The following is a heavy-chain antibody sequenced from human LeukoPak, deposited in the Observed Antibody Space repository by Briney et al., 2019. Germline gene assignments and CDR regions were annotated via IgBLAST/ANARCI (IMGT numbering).Heavy chain of an antibody. D-gene: IGHD3-3*01. Sequence: GASVKVSCKVSGYTLTELSMHWVRQAPGKGLEWMGGFDPEDGETIYAQKFQGRVAMTRDTSTSAVYMELSSLRSEDTAVYYCARDHDFWSGLIGYWGQGTLVTVSS. CDR2: FDPEDGET. CDR1: GYTLTELS. CDR3: ARDHDFWSGLIGY. J-gene: IGHJ4*02. V-gene: IGHV1-24*01.